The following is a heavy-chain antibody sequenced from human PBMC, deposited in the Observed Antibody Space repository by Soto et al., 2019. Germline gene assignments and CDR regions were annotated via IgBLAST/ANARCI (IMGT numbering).Heavy chain of an antibody. D-gene: IGHD2-2*01. CDR3: AINSRYCSSTSCYAD. V-gene: IGHV3-23*01. CDR2: ISTSGDST. Sequence: EVQLLESGAGLVQPGESLRLSCAASGFTFSSYAMNWVRQAPGKGLEWVSGISTSGDSTYYADSVKGRFTISRDNSKDTLYLQMNSLRAGDTAVYYCAINSRYCSSTSCYADWGQGTLVTVSS. CDR1: GFTFSSYA. J-gene: IGHJ4*02.